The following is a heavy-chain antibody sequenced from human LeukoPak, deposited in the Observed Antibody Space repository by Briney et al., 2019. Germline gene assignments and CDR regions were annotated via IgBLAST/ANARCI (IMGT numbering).Heavy chain of an antibody. CDR1: GFTFSSYG. D-gene: IGHD5-24*01. V-gene: IGHV3-33*01. J-gene: IGHJ4*02. CDR2: IWYGGSNK. CDR3: AGRDGYINSRYYFDY. Sequence: PGGSLRLSCAASGFTFSSYGMHWVRQAPGKGLEWVAVIWYGGSNKYYADSVKGRFTISRDNSKNTLYLQMNSLRAEDTAVYYCAGRDGYINSRYYFDYWGQGTLVTVSS.